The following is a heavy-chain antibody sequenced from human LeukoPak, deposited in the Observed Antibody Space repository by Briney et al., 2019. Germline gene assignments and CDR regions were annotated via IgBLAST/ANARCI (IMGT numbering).Heavy chain of an antibody. V-gene: IGHV3-30*03. CDR1: GFTFSSYD. Sequence: GGSLRLSCAASGFTFSSYDMHWVRQALGKGLELVAVISYDGSNKYYADSVKGRVTISRDNSKSTLYLQMNSLRAEDTAVYYCARATGELEYYFDYWGQGTLVTVSS. CDR3: ARATGELEYYFDY. D-gene: IGHD3-10*01. J-gene: IGHJ4*02. CDR2: ISYDGSNK.